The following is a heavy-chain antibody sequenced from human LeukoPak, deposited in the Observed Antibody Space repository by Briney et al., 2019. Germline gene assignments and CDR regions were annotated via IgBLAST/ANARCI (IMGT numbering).Heavy chain of an antibody. J-gene: IGHJ3*02. CDR2: IYSGGST. V-gene: IGHV3-66*01. Sequence: PGGSLRLSCAASGFTFSNAWMSWVRQAPGKGLEWVSVIYSGGSTYYADSVKGRFTISRDNSKNTLYLQMNSLRAEDTAVYYCATGQYYYDSSGYSNDAFDIWGQGTMVIVSS. CDR1: GFTFSNAW. CDR3: ATGQYYYDSSGYSNDAFDI. D-gene: IGHD3-22*01.